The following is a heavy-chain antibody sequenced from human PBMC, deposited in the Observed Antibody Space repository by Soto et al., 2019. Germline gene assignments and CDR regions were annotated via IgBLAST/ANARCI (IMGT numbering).Heavy chain of an antibody. CDR3: VRVIGGYDYYYYYGMDV. CDR2: IYYRGST. CDR1: GGSISSYY. D-gene: IGHD5-12*01. V-gene: IGHV4-59*01. Sequence: QVQLQESGPGLVKPSETLSLTCTVSGGSISSYYWSWIRQPPGKGLEWIGYIYYRGSTNYNPSLKSGVTISVATSKNQFSLKLSSVTAADTAVYYCVRVIGGYDYYYYYGMDVWGQGTTVTVSS. J-gene: IGHJ6*02.